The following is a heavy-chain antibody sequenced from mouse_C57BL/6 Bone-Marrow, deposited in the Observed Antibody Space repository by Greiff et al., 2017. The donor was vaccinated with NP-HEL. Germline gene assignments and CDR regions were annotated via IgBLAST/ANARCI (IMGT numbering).Heavy chain of an antibody. CDR2: ILPGRGST. D-gene: IGHD1-1*01. Sequence: VQLQQSGAELMKPGASVKLSCKATGYTFTGYWIEWVKQRPGHGLAWIGEILPGRGSTNYNEKFKGKATFTADTSSNTAYMQLSSLTTEDSAIYYCARGKYGSSYGYAMDYWGQGTSVTVSS. CDR3: ARGKYGSSYGYAMDY. J-gene: IGHJ4*01. V-gene: IGHV1-9*01. CDR1: GYTFTGYW.